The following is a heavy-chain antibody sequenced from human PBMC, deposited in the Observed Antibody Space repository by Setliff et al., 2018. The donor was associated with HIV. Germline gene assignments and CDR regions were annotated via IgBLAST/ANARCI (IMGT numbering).Heavy chain of an antibody. V-gene: IGHV4-39*01. D-gene: IGHD3-22*01. CDR1: GGSIRSTSYY. CDR2: IYYSGST. Sequence: ASETLSLTCTVSGGSIRSTSYYWGWIRQPPGKGLEWIGSIYYSGSTYYNPSLKSRVTISVDTSKNQFSLKLSSVTAADTAVYYCARHPSGWLMAFYMDVWGKGTTVTVSS. J-gene: IGHJ6*03. CDR3: ARHPSGWLMAFYMDV.